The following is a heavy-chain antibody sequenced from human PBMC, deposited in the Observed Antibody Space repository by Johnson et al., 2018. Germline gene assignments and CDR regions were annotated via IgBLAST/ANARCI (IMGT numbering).Heavy chain of an antibody. D-gene: IGHD1-26*01. J-gene: IGHJ6*02. Sequence: QVQLVQSGAEVKKPGASVKVSCKASGYTFTNYYMHWVRQAPGQGLEWMGIINSSGTSTNYAQKFQGRVTMTRDTSTSTVYMELSSLRSEDTGVYYCARDRAVDIYYYGMDVWGQGTTVTVS. CDR2: INSSGTST. V-gene: IGHV1-46*01. CDR3: ARDRAVDIYYYGMDV. CDR1: GYTFTNYY.